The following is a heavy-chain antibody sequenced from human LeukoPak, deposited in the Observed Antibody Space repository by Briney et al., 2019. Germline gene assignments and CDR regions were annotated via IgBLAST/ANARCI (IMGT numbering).Heavy chain of an antibody. Sequence: PSETLSLTCTVSGGSISNYYWSWIRQPPGKGLEWIGYIYYSGSTNYNPSLKSRVTISVDTSKNQFSLKLSSVTAADTAVYYCARGEMATIEDAFDIWGQGTMVTVSS. CDR2: IYYSGST. J-gene: IGHJ3*02. D-gene: IGHD5-24*01. CDR3: ARGEMATIEDAFDI. CDR1: GGSISNYY. V-gene: IGHV4-59*01.